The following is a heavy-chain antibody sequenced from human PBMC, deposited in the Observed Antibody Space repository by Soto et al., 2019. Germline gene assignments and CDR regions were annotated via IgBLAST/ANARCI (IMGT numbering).Heavy chain of an antibody. Sequence: GGSLRLSCAASGFIFSDALMSWVRQSPGKGLEWVGRIKTKIAGGTTDYAAHVKGRFTISRDDSKNTVYLQMSSLETEDTAVYYCTTVKVNIIVVAPHHWGQGTLVTVSS. CDR3: TTVKVNIIVVAPHH. CDR1: GFIFSDAL. D-gene: IGHD3-22*01. V-gene: IGHV3-15*01. J-gene: IGHJ4*02. CDR2: IKTKIAGGTT.